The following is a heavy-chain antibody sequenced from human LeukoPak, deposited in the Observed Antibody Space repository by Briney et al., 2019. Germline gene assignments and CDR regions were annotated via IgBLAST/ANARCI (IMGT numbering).Heavy chain of an antibody. CDR2: ISSSGSTI. CDR3: AREGLVAPFFDY. CDR1: GFTFSSYE. D-gene: IGHD5-12*01. V-gene: IGHV3-48*03. J-gene: IGHJ4*02. Sequence: GGSLRLSCAASGFTFSSYEMNWVRQAPGKGLEWVSYISSSGSTIYYADSVKGRFTISRDNAKNSLYLQMNSLKAEDTAVYYCAREGLVAPFFDYWGQGTLVTVSS.